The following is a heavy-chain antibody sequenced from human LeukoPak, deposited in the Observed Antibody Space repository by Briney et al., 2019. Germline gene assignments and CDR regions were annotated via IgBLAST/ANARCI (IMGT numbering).Heavy chain of an antibody. Sequence: GGSLRLSCAASGFTFSSYGMHWVRQAPGKGLEWVAVISYDGSNKYYADSVKGRFTISRDNSKNTLCLQMNSLRAEDTAVHYCAKGGDSSGYYFDYWGQGTLVTVSS. CDR3: AKGGDSSGYYFDY. J-gene: IGHJ4*02. V-gene: IGHV3-30*18. CDR2: ISYDGSNK. CDR1: GFTFSSYG. D-gene: IGHD3-22*01.